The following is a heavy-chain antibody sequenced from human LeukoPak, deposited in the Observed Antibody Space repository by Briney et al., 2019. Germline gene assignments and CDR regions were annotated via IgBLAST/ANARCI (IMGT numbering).Heavy chain of an antibody. D-gene: IGHD5-18*01. CDR1: GFTFSSYS. Sequence: PGGSLRLFCAASGFTFSSYSMNWVRQAPGKGLEWVSSISSSSSYIYYADSVKGRFTISRDNAKNSLYLQMNSLRAEDTAVYYCARDTDVDTAMADYWGQGTLVTVSS. V-gene: IGHV3-21*01. J-gene: IGHJ4*02. CDR3: ARDTDVDTAMADY. CDR2: ISSSSSYI.